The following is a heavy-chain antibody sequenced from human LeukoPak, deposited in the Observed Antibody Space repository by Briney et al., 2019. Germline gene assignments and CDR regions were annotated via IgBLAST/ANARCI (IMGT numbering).Heavy chain of an antibody. J-gene: IGHJ5*02. CDR1: GGSISSSSYY. CDR2: IYYSGST. V-gene: IGHV4-39*01. Sequence: SETLSLTCTVSGGSISSSSYYWGWIRQPPGKGLEWIGSIYYSGSTYYNPSLKSRVTISVDTSKNQFPLKLSSVTAADTAVYYCARNVVVVAATRKGNWFDPWGQGTLVTVSS. D-gene: IGHD2-15*01. CDR3: ARNVVVVAATRKGNWFDP.